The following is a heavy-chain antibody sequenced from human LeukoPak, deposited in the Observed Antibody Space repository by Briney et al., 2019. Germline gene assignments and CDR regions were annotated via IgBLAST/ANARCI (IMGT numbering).Heavy chain of an antibody. V-gene: IGHV4-61*01. CDR3: ARLGYCSGGSCYTPYYYYYYYMDV. D-gene: IGHD2-15*01. Sequence: PSETLSLTCAVSGYSISSGYYWGRIRQPPGKGLEWIGYIYYSGSTNYNPSLKSRVTISVDTSKNQFSLKLSSVTAADTAVYYCARLGYCSGGSCYTPYYYYYYYMDVWGKGTTVTVSS. CDR1: GYSISSGYY. J-gene: IGHJ6*03. CDR2: IYYSGST.